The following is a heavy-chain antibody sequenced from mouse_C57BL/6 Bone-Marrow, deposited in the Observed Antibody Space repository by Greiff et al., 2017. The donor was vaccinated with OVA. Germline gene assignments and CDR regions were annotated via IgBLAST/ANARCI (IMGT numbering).Heavy chain of an antibody. CDR2: IDPETGGT. V-gene: IGHV1-15*01. Sequence: VKLQESGAELVRPGASVTLSCKASGYTFTDYEMHWVKQTPVHGLEWIGAIDPETGGTAYNQKFKGKAILTADKSSSTAYMELRSLTSEDSAVYYGTRGRDYYGSRGFAYWGQGTLVTVSA. CDR1: GYTFTDYE. CDR3: TRGRDYYGSRGFAY. J-gene: IGHJ3*01. D-gene: IGHD1-1*01.